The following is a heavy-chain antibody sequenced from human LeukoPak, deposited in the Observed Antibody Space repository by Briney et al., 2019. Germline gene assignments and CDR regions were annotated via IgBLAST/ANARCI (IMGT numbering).Heavy chain of an antibody. J-gene: IGHJ4*02. D-gene: IGHD3-16*01. CDR1: GGTFSSYT. CDR3: AREAGEFHY. V-gene: IGHV1-69*04. CDR2: IIPILGIA. Sequence: SVKVSCKASGGTFSSYTLSWVRQAPGQGLEWMGRIIPILGIANYAQEFQGRVTITADKSTSTGYMELSSLRSEDTAVYYCAREAGEFHYWGQGTLVTVSS.